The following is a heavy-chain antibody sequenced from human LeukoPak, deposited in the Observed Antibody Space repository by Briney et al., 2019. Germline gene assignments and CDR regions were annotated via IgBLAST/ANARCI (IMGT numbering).Heavy chain of an antibody. V-gene: IGHV1-46*01. D-gene: IGHD3-3*01. CDR2: INPSGGST. J-gene: IGHJ6*02. CDR1: GYTFTSYY. CDR3: ARRGPTQYDFWSGYYSGYYYYYGMDV. Sequence: ASVKVSCKASGYTFTSYYMHWVRQAPGQGLEWMGIINPSGGSTSYAQKFQGRVTMTRDTSTSTVYMELSSLRSEDTAVYYCARRGPTQYDFWSGYYSGYYYYYGMDVWGQGTTVTVSS.